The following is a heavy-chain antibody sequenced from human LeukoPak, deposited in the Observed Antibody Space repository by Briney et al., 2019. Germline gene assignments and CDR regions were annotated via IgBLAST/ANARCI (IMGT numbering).Heavy chain of an antibody. CDR1: GFTLSSYG. CDR2: ISYDGSNK. D-gene: IGHD6-19*01. V-gene: IGHV3-30*03. J-gene: IGHJ4*02. Sequence: GGSLRLSCAASGFTLSSYGMHWVRQAPGKGLEWVAVISYDGSNKYYADSVKGRFTISRDNSKNTLYLQMNSLRAEDTAVYYCAIEYSSGWRVYWGQGTLVTVSS. CDR3: AIEYSSGWRVY.